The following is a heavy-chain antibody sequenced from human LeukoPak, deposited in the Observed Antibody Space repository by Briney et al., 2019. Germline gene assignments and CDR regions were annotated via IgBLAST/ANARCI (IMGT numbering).Heavy chain of an antibody. CDR1: GGSFSGYY. V-gene: IGHV4-34*01. Sequence: SETLSLTCAVYGGSFSGYYWSWIRQPPGKGLEWIGEINHSGSTNYNPSLKSRVTISVDTSKNQFSLKLSAVTAAYTAVYYCARGVDGTTPPYYFDDWGQGTLVTVSS. CDR3: ARGVDGTTPPYYFDD. J-gene: IGHJ4*02. CDR2: INHSGST. D-gene: IGHD5-24*01.